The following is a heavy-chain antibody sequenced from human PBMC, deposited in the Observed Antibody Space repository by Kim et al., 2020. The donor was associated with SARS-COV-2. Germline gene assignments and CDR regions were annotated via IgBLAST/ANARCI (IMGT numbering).Heavy chain of an antibody. V-gene: IGHV3-43*01. D-gene: IGHD3-10*01. Sequence: ADSVKGRFTISRDNSKNSLYLQMNSLRTEDTALYYCAKEGDERFGELFDYWGQGTLVTVSS. CDR3: AKEGDERFGELFDY. J-gene: IGHJ4*02.